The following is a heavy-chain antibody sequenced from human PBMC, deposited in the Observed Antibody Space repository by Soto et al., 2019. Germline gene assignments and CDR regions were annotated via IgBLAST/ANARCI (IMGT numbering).Heavy chain of an antibody. Sequence: ASVKVSCKASGGTFSSYAISWVRQAPGQGLEWMGGIIPIFGTANYAQKFQGRVTITADKPTSTAYMELSSLRSEDTAVYYCARGDTMIVARYYYYYGMDVWGQGTTVTVSS. V-gene: IGHV1-69*06. CDR2: IIPIFGTA. CDR3: ARGDTMIVARYYYYYGMDV. J-gene: IGHJ6*02. D-gene: IGHD3-22*01. CDR1: GGTFSSYA.